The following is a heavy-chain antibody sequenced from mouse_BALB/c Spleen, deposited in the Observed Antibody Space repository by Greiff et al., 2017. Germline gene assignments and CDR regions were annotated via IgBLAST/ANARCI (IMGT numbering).Heavy chain of an antibody. CDR3: ASRNYGNYFDY. CDR1: GYSITSYYV. Sequence: EVKLLESGPGLVKPSQSLSLTCTATGYSITSYYVRYLIRQSPGNKLEWMCNISYSGSTSYNPSLKSRITITRDTSKNLFFLQLNSVTTEDTAIYCCASRNYGNYFDYWGQGTTLTVSS. CDR2: ISYSGST. D-gene: IGHD2-1*01. V-gene: IGHV3-2*02. J-gene: IGHJ2*01.